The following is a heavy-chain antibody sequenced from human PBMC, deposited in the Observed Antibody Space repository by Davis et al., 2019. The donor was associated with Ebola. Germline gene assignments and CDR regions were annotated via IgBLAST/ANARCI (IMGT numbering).Heavy chain of an antibody. V-gene: IGHV1-46*01. CDR2: IRPSGAA. Sequence: ASVKVSCKASGYTFTDFYVHWVRQAPGQGLEYMGIIRPSGAANYVQKFQGRLIMTRDTSTSTVYLELSSLRSEDTAVYYCAREPRENYFFDYWGQGTLVTVSS. CDR3: AREPRENYFFDY. J-gene: IGHJ4*02. D-gene: IGHD1-26*01. CDR1: GYTFTDFY.